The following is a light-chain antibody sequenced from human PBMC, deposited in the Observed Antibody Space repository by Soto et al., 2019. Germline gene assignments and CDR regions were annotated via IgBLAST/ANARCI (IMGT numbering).Light chain of an antibody. CDR2: LVS. CDR1: QSLVSSDGNTY. V-gene: IGKV2-30*01. J-gene: IGKJ1*01. CDR3: MQGTYWPLT. Sequence: DVVMTQSPLSLPVTVGQPASISCRSSQSLVSSDGNTYLIWFQQRPGQSTRRLIYLVSDRDSGVPDRFSGSGSGTDFTLKISRVEAEDVGLYYCMQGTYWPLTFGLGTKVEIK.